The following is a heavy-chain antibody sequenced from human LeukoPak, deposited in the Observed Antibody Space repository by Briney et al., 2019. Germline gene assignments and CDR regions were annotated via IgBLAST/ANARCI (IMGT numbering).Heavy chain of an antibody. V-gene: IGHV4-61*01. CDR3: ARSYCSNGVCQLDY. CDR2: ISYSGST. Sequence: SETLSLTCTVSGGSVSIGTYYWSWIRQPPGKGLEWIGYISYSGSTKYNNSLKSRVTISVDTSKNQFSLKLSSVTAADTAMYYCARSYCSNGVCQLDYWGQGTLVTVSS. D-gene: IGHD2-8*01. J-gene: IGHJ4*02. CDR1: GGSVSIGTYY.